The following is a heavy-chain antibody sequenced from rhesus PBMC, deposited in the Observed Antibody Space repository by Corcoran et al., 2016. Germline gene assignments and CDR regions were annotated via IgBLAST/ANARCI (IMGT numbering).Heavy chain of an antibody. V-gene: IGHV3-54*02. CDR2: ISFDEGKK. CDR1: GFTFSTYG. J-gene: IGHJ6*01. CDR3: VRGFYGLDS. Sequence: EVQLVESGGGVVQPGGSLRLSCEASGFTFSTYGIHWVRQAPGKGLGWVAVISFDEGKKYYADSMTYRFTISRDNSKTRVYLHMNSLKLEDTAVYYCVRGFYGLDSWGQGVVVTVSS.